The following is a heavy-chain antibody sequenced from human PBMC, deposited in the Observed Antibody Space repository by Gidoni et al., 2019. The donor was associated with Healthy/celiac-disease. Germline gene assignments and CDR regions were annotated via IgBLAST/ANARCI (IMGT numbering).Heavy chain of an antibody. CDR2: ISWDGGST. CDR3: AKSGGVAGYNWFDP. V-gene: IGHV3-43*01. Sequence: EVQLVESGGVVVQPGGSLRLSCAASGFTFDDYTMHWVRQAPGKGLEWVSLISWDGGSTYYADSVKGRFTISRDNSKNSLYLQMNSLRTEDTALYYCAKSGGVAGYNWFDPWGQGTLVTVSS. D-gene: IGHD3-16*01. J-gene: IGHJ5*02. CDR1: GFTFDDYT.